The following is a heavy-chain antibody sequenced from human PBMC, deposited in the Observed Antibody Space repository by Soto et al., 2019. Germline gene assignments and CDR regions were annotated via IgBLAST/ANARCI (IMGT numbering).Heavy chain of an antibody. CDR3: AKDTVAIRSFYCDS. D-gene: IGHD2-21*01. V-gene: IGHV3-23*01. CDR1: GFTFGNYA. J-gene: IGHJ4*02. CDR2: ISGSGDRT. Sequence: EVQLLVSGGRFVQPGGSLKLSCEASGFTFGNYAMTWVRQAPGKGLEWVSTISGSGDRTYYADSVTGRFTISRDNSKNALYWQMHSLGVADTAVYFCAKDTVAIRSFYCDSWAQGTLVTVSS.